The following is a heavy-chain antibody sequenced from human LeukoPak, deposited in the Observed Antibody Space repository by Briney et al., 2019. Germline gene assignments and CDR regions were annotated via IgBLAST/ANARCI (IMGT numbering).Heavy chain of an antibody. CDR1: GGSFSGYY. Sequence: SETLSLTCAVFGGSFSGYYWSWIRRPPGKGLEWIGEINHSGNTNYNPSLKSRVTMSVDTSKNQFSLKVSSVTAADTAVYYCARGGGSWYADYWGQGILVTVSS. CDR2: INHSGNT. D-gene: IGHD6-13*01. J-gene: IGHJ4*02. CDR3: ARGGGSWYADY. V-gene: IGHV4-34*01.